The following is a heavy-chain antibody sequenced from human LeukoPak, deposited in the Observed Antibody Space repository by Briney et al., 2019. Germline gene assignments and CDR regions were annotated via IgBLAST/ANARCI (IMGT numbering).Heavy chain of an antibody. J-gene: IGHJ5*02. CDR3: ARDLRDDFWSGYYNWFDP. CDR2: ISSSSSYI. CDR1: GFTFSSYS. V-gene: IGHV3-21*01. Sequence: GGSLRLSCAASGFTFSSYSMNWVRQAPGKGLEWVSSISSSSSYIYYAGSVKGRFTISRDNAKNSLYLQMNSLRAEDTAVYYCARDLRDDFWSGYYNWFDPWGQGTLVTVSS. D-gene: IGHD3-3*01.